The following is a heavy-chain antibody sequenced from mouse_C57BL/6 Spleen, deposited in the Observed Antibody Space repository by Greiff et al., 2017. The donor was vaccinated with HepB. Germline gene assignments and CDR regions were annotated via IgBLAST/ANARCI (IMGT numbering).Heavy chain of an antibody. V-gene: IGHV1-15*01. D-gene: IGHD1-1*01. J-gene: IGHJ1*03. CDR3: TPYYYGSRLWYFDV. CDR2: IDPETGGT. CDR1: GYTFTDYE. Sequence: QVQLQQSGAELVRPGASVTLSCKASGYTFTDYEMHWVKQTPVHGLEWIGAIDPETGGTAYNQKFKGKAILTADKSSSTAYMELRSLTSEDSAVYYCTPYYYGSRLWYFDVWGTGTTVTVSS.